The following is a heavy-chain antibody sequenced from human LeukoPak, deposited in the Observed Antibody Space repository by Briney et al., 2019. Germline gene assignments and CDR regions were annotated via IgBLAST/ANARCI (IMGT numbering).Heavy chain of an antibody. CDR2: INHSGST. J-gene: IGHJ4*02. CDR1: GGSFSGYY. Sequence: SETLSLTCAVYGGSFSGYYWSWIRQPPGKGLEWIGEINHSGSTNYNPSLKSRVTISVDTSKNQFSLKLSFVTAADTAVYYCARGPGLWSFDYWGQGTLVTVSS. V-gene: IGHV4-34*01. D-gene: IGHD5-18*01. CDR3: ARGPGLWSFDY.